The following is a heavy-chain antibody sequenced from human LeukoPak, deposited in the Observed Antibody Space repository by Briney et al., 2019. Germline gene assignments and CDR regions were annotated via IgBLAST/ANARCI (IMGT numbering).Heavy chain of an antibody. D-gene: IGHD3-22*01. CDR1: GFTFSNYG. CDR3: ARDSGGYYDSSGTVGIG. J-gene: IGHJ4*02. CDR2: IDSSGNSI. Sequence: GALRLSCAASGFTFSNYGMHWVRQAPGKGLEWVSAIDSSGNSIYYADSVKGRFTISRDNAKNSLYLQMNSLRAEDTAVYYCARDSGGYYDSSGTVGIGWGQGTLVTVSS. V-gene: IGHV3-21*01.